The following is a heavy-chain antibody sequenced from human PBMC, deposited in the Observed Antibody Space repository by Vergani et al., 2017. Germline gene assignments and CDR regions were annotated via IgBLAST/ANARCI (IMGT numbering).Heavy chain of an antibody. Sequence: QVQLQESGPGLVKPSETLSLTCTVSGGSISSYYWSWIRQPPGKGLEWIGYIYYSGSTNYNPSLKSRVTISVDTSKNQFSLELSSVPAADTAVYYCARGGPSSGYYRVNPDDAFDIWGQGTMVTVSS. V-gene: IGHV4-59*01. J-gene: IGHJ3*02. CDR2: IYYSGST. CDR1: GGSISSYY. D-gene: IGHD3-22*01. CDR3: ARGGPSSGYYRVNPDDAFDI.